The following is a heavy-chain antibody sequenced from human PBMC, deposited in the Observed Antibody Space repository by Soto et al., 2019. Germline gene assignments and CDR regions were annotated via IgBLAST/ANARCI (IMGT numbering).Heavy chain of an antibody. CDR2: INPSGGST. CDR1: GYTFTSYY. Sequence: ASVKVSCKASGYTFTSYYMHWVRQAPGQGLEWMGIINPSGGSTSYAQKFQGRVTMTRDTSTSTVYMELSSLRSEDTAVYYCARAEGYCSSTSCYVRSWFDPWGQGTLVTVPQ. V-gene: IGHV1-46*03. J-gene: IGHJ5*02. D-gene: IGHD2-2*01. CDR3: ARAEGYCSSTSCYVRSWFDP.